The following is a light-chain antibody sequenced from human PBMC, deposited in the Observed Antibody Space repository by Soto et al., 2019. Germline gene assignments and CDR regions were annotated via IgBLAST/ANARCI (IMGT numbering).Light chain of an antibody. J-gene: IGKJ2*01. Sequence: AILMTQSPSSLSASVGDRVTITCRASQGIRNDLNWYQQKPGKAPKLLIYGASSLQSGVSSRFSGSESGPDFTLTISSLQPEDFAVYYCHQYATSPFTFGQGTKLEIK. CDR3: HQYATSPFT. V-gene: IGKV1-6*02. CDR1: QGIRND. CDR2: GAS.